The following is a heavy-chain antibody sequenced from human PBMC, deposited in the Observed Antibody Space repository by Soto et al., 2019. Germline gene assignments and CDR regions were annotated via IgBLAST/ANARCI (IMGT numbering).Heavy chain of an antibody. Sequence: SETLSLTCAVSGGSISSGGYSWSWIRQPPGKGLEWIGYIYHSGSTYYNPSLKSRATISVDRSKNQFSLKLSSVTAADTAVYYCARAKDYYGSGSYRGVNWFDPWGQGTLVTVSS. D-gene: IGHD3-10*01. J-gene: IGHJ5*02. V-gene: IGHV4-30-2*01. CDR3: ARAKDYYGSGSYRGVNWFDP. CDR1: GGSISSGGYS. CDR2: IYHSGST.